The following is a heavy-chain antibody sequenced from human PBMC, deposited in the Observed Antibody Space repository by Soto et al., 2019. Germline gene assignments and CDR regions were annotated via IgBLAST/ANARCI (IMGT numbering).Heavy chain of an antibody. Sequence: GGSLRLSCAASGFTFSSYWMSWVRQAPGKGLEWVANIKQDGSEKYYVDSVKGRFTISRDNAKNSLYLQMNSLRAEDTAVYYCARSGTELGSSDYFDYWGQGTLVTVSS. CDR3: ARSGTELGSSDYFDY. CDR1: GFTFSSYW. V-gene: IGHV3-7*03. D-gene: IGHD5-12*01. CDR2: IKQDGSEK. J-gene: IGHJ4*02.